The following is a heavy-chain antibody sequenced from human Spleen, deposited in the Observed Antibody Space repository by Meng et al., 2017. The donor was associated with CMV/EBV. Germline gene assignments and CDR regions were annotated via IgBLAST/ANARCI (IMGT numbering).Heavy chain of an antibody. CDR2: NSAYSCKK. Sequence: QVQLVHAGAEVKKPGASVKVSCKAPGYTFTRYGISWVRQAPGQGLEWVGWNSAYSCKKNNAQKFQGRGTMTTGKTTRTIYMEFRVLRSDDTAVYFCARYDFGGGDWFDPWGQGTLVTVSS. D-gene: IGHD3-3*01. CDR3: ARYDFGGGDWFDP. V-gene: IGHV1-18*01. J-gene: IGHJ5*02. CDR1: GYTFTRYG.